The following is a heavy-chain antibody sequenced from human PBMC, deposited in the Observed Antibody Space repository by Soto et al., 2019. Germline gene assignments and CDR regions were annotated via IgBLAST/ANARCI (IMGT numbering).Heavy chain of an antibody. V-gene: IGHV1-18*01. CDR3: ARESITIFGVVIRMDV. CDR2: ISAYNGNT. Sequence: GASVKVSCKASGYTFTSYGISWVRQAPGQGLEWMGWISAYNGNTNYAQKLQGRVTMTTDTSTSTAYMELRSLRSDDTAVYYCARESITIFGVVIRMDVWGQGTTVTAAS. J-gene: IGHJ6*02. D-gene: IGHD3-3*01. CDR1: GYTFTSYG.